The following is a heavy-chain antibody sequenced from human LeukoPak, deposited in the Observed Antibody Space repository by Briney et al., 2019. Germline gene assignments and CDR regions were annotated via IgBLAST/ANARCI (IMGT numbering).Heavy chain of an antibody. CDR2: IKQDGSEK. Sequence: GGSLRLSCAASGFTFSSYAMSWVRQAPGKGLEWVANIKQDGSEKYYVDSVEGRFTISRDNAKNSLYLQMNTLRAEDTAVYYCARDLSGSYSSVDYWGQGTLVTVSS. J-gene: IGHJ4*02. V-gene: IGHV3-7*03. CDR1: GFTFSSYA. CDR3: ARDLSGSYSSVDY. D-gene: IGHD1-26*01.